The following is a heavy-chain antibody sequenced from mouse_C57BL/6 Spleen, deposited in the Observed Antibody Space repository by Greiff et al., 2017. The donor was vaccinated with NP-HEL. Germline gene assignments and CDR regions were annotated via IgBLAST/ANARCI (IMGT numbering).Heavy chain of an antibody. CDR1: GYAFSSSW. V-gene: IGHV1-82*01. CDR2: IYPGDGDT. Sequence: VQLQQSGPELVKPGASVKISCKASGYAFSSSWMNWVKQRPGKGLEWIGRIYPGDGDTNYNGKFKGKATLTADKSSSTAYMQLSSLTSEDSAVYFCAKVVPPDYWGQGTTLTVSS. CDR3: AKVVPPDY. D-gene: IGHD1-3*01. J-gene: IGHJ2*01.